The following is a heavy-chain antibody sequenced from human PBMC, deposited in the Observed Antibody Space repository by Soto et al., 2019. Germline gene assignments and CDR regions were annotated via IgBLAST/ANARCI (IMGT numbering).Heavy chain of an antibody. Sequence: SVKVSCKASGGTFSSYAISWVRQAPGQGLEWMGGIIPIFGTANYAQKFQGRVTITADESTSTAYMELSSLRSEDTAVYYCATRLKDCSGGSCRYYYYYGMDVWGQGTTVTVSS. D-gene: IGHD2-15*01. V-gene: IGHV1-69*13. CDR2: IIPIFGTA. J-gene: IGHJ6*02. CDR3: ATRLKDCSGGSCRYYYYYGMDV. CDR1: GGTFSSYA.